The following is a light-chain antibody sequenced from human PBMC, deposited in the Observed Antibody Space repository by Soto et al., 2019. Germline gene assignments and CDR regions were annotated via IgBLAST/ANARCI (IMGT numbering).Light chain of an antibody. V-gene: IGLV1-40*01. CDR1: SSNIGSGYD. Sequence: QCVLTRPPSVSWAPAQRVTISCTGTSSNIGSGYDVHWYQHRPGTAPKLLIYGNTIRPSGVPDRFSGSKSGTSASLAITGLQAEDEADYYCQSYDRSLSGYVFGTGTKVTV. CDR3: QSYDRSLSGYV. CDR2: GNT. J-gene: IGLJ1*01.